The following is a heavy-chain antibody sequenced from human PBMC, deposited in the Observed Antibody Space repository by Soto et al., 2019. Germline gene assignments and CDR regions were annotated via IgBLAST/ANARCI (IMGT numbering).Heavy chain of an antibody. V-gene: IGHV3-23*01. CDR2: ISGSGGST. Sequence: GGSLRLSCAASGFTFSSYAMSWVRQAPGKGLEWVSAISGSGGSTYYADSVKGRFTISRDNSKNTLYLQMNSLRAEDTAVYYCAKGSYSLSYYGMDVWGQGTTVSVS. J-gene: IGHJ6*02. CDR3: AKGSYSLSYYGMDV. CDR1: GFTFSSYA. D-gene: IGHD2-15*01.